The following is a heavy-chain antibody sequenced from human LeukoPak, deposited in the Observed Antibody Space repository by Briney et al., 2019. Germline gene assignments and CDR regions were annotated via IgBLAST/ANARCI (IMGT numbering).Heavy chain of an antibody. CDR2: MYHSGTT. J-gene: IGHJ4*02. Sequence: PSETLSLTCTVSGGSMNTYYWTWLRQPAGKGLEWLGRMYHSGTTNYNSPLYNPSLSSRVTMSVDGAKNQSSLRLKSVTTADTAIYFCARKRDHGYSYGFVLVSWGQGSLVTVSS. V-gene: IGHV4-4*07. D-gene: IGHD5-18*01. CDR1: GGSMNTYY. CDR3: ARKRDHGYSYGFVLVS.